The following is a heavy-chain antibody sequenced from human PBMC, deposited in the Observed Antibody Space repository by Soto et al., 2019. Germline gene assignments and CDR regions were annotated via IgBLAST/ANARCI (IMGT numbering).Heavy chain of an antibody. V-gene: IGHV5-51*01. CDR2: IYPGDSDT. Sequence: GASLKISCKGSGSSFTSYSIGWVRQIHGKRLEWMGIIYPGDSDTRYSPSFQGQVTISADKSISTAYLQWSSLKASDTAMYYCARGVWQLVEDYYYGMDVWGQGTTVTVSS. CDR3: ARGVWQLVEDYYYGMDV. CDR1: GSSFTSYS. D-gene: IGHD6-6*01. J-gene: IGHJ6*02.